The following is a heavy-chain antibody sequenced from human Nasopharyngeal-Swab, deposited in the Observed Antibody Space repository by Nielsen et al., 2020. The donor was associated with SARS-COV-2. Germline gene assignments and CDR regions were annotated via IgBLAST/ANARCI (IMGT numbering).Heavy chain of an antibody. CDR1: GATFGGHY. CDR3: ARGYGLWSAYNPYY. V-gene: IGHV4-34*01. CDR2: INHSGGT. J-gene: IGHJ4*01. D-gene: IGHD3-3*01. Sequence: SETLSLTSTASGATFGGHYWTWIRQTPGKGQDWYVGINHSGGTNHNPTHKSRVSISKDESKTQFSLRLTSVTASDTAIYYCARGYGLWSAYNPYYWGQGTLLTVAS.